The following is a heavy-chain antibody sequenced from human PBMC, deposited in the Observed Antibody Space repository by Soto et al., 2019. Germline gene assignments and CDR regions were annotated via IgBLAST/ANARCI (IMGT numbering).Heavy chain of an antibody. D-gene: IGHD3-22*01. CDR2: ISAYNGNT. J-gene: IGHJ6*02. CDR3: ARDRDYYDSSGSQGDDGMDV. CDR1: GYTFTSYG. V-gene: IGHV1-18*01. Sequence: QVQLVQSGAEVKKPGASVKVSCKASGYTFTSYGISWVRQAPGQGLEWMGWISAYNGNTNYAQKIQGRVTMTTNTSMRTAYMEPGNPAAGHTGVYLCARDRDYYDSSGSQGDDGMDVRGQGTTVTVSS.